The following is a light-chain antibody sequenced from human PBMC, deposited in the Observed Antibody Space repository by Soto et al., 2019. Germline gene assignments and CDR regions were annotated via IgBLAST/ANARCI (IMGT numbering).Light chain of an antibody. Sequence: EIVLTQSPATLSLSPGERATLSCRASESVSTFLAWYQQKPGQAPRLLIYEASSRATGIPARFSGGGSGTDFTLTISRLEPEDFAVYYCQQHAHWPLTFGGGTKVDIK. CDR1: ESVSTF. CDR2: EAS. CDR3: QQHAHWPLT. J-gene: IGKJ4*01. V-gene: IGKV3-11*01.